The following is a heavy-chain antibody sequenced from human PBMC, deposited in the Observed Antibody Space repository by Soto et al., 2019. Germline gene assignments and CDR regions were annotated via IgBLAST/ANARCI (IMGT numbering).Heavy chain of an antibody. CDR1: GYPFGSYG. V-gene: IGHV1-18*04. J-gene: IGHJ4*02. D-gene: IGHD2-15*01. CDR3: ARLVVAGSPLDY. CDR2: TSAFHGNS. Sequence: QVHLVQSAAEVKKPGASVTVSCKASGYPFGSYGITWVRQAPGQGLEWMGWTSAFHGNSTYSEKFQDRVTMTIDTSTNTAYMDLRSLRSDDTAVYHCARLVVAGSPLDYWGLGTRVTVSS.